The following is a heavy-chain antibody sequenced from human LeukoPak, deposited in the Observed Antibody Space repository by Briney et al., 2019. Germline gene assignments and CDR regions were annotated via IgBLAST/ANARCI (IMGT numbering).Heavy chain of an antibody. V-gene: IGHV1-18*01. J-gene: IGHJ6*04. D-gene: IGHD2-2*01. CDR1: GYTFTSYG. CDR3: ARDGCSSTSCYYYYYYGMDV. CDR2: ISAYNGNT. Sequence: GASVKVSCKASGYTFTSYGISWVRQAPGQGLEWMGWISAYNGNTNYAQKLQGRVTMTTDTSTSTAYMELRSLRSDDTAVYYCARDGCSSTSCYYYYYYGMDVWGKGTTVTVSS.